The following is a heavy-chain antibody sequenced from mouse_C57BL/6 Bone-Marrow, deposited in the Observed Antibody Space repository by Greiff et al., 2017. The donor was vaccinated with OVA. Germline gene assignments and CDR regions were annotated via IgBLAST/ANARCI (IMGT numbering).Heavy chain of an antibody. CDR3: ANYYYGSSSYFDY. CDR2: INPYNGGT. CDR1: GYTFTDYY. D-gene: IGHD1-1*01. V-gene: IGHV1-19*01. J-gene: IGHJ2*01. Sequence: VQLKQSGPVLVKPGASVKMSCKASGYTFTDYYMNWVKQSHGKSLEWIGVINPYNGGTSYNQKFKGKATLTVDKSSSTAYMELNSLTSEDSAVYYCANYYYGSSSYFDYWGQGTTLTVSS.